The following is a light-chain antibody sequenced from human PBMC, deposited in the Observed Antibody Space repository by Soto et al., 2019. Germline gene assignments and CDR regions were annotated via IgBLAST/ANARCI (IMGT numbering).Light chain of an antibody. CDR1: QSVSSY. V-gene: IGKV3-11*01. Sequence: EIVWTQSPATLSLSPVERATLSCSASQSVSSYLAWYQQKPGQAPRLLIYDASNRATGIPARFSGSGSGTDCTLTISSLEPEDFAVYYCQQRSNWRKTFGRGTKVDIK. J-gene: IGKJ3*01. CDR3: QQRSNWRKT. CDR2: DAS.